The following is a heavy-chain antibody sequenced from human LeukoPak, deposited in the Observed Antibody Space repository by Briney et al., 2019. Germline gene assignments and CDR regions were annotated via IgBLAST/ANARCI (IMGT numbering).Heavy chain of an antibody. Sequence: GGSLRLSCAASGFTFSSSAMSWVRQAPGKGLEWVSSISGSGSGGSTYYADSVKGRFTISRGNFKTTLYLQMNSLRAEDTAVYYCAKVFYPAAGTGRVDFPFDYWGQGTLVTVSS. CDR1: GFTFSSSA. CDR3: AKVFYPAAGTGRVDFPFDY. V-gene: IGHV3-23*01. CDR2: ISGSGSGGST. J-gene: IGHJ4*02. D-gene: IGHD6-13*01.